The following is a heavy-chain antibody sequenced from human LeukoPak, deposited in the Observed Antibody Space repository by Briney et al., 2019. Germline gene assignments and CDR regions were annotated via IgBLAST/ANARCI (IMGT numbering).Heavy chain of an antibody. D-gene: IGHD3-9*01. CDR3: ARAGRDYDILTGYSVPDY. Sequence: GGSLRLSCAASGFTVSSNYMGWVRQAPGKGLEWVSVIYSGGSTYYPDSVKGRFTISRDNSKNTLYLQMNSLRVEDTAVYYCARAGRDYDILTGYSVPDYWGQGTLVTVSS. CDR1: GFTVSSNY. V-gene: IGHV3-66*01. J-gene: IGHJ4*02. CDR2: IYSGGST.